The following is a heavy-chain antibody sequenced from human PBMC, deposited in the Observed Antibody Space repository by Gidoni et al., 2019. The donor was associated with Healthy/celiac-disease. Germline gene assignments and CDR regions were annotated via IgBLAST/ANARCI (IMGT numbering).Heavy chain of an antibody. Sequence: QLQLPESGPGLVKPSETLSLTCTVSGGSLSSSSSSWGWFRQPPGKGREWIGSIYYSGCTYYNPSLKSRVTISVDTSKNQFSLKLSSVTAADTAVYYCATHPGYSSSSRLLGLGWFDPWGQGTLVTVSS. CDR2: IYYSGCT. J-gene: IGHJ5*02. CDR1: GGSLSSSSSS. V-gene: IGHV4-39*01. D-gene: IGHD6-6*01. CDR3: ATHPGYSSSSRLLGLGWFDP.